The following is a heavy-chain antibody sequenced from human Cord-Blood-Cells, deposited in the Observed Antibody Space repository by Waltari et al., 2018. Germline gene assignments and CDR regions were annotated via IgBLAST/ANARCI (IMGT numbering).Heavy chain of an antibody. D-gene: IGHD7-27*01. CDR2: ISWNSGSI. CDR3: AKGTELGINDAFDI. Sequence: EVQLVESGGGLVQPGGSLRLSCAASGFTFDDYAMHWVRQAPGKGLEWVSGISWNSGSIGYADSVKGRFTISRDNAKNSLYLQMNSLRAEDMALYYCAKGTELGINDAFDIWGQGTMVTVSS. V-gene: IGHV3-9*03. CDR1: GFTFDDYA. J-gene: IGHJ3*02.